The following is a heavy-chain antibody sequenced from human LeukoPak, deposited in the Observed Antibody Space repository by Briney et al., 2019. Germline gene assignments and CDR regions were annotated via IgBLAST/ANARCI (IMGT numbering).Heavy chain of an antibody. CDR3: AKDRVMVRGVLMH. J-gene: IGHJ4*02. Sequence: PGGSLRLSCAASKFTFSVYGMHWVRQAPGKGLEWVSFIKFDGGNKYYADSVKGRFTISRDNSNNTLYLQMNSLRPEDTAVYYCAKDRVMVRGVLMHWGQGTLVTVSS. CDR1: KFTFSVYG. D-gene: IGHD3-10*01. CDR2: IKFDGGNK. V-gene: IGHV3-30*02.